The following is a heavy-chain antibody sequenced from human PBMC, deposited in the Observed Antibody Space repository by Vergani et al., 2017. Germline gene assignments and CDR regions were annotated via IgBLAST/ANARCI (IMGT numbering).Heavy chain of an antibody. Sequence: QVQLVESGGGVVQPGRSLRLSCAASGFTFSSYAMHWVRQAPGKGLEWVAVISYDGSNKYYADSVKGRFTISRDNSKNTLYLQMNSLRAEDTAVYYCARDGIAAAGTNFDDWGQGTLVTVSS. CDR1: GFTFSSYA. CDR3: ARDGIAAAGTNFDD. D-gene: IGHD6-13*01. J-gene: IGHJ4*02. CDR2: ISYDGSNK. V-gene: IGHV3-30*04.